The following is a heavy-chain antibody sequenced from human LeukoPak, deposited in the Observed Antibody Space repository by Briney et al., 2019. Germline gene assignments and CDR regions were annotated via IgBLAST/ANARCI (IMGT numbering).Heavy chain of an antibody. J-gene: IGHJ4*02. CDR3: ARDTFGGVGIDY. CDR2: IYYSGST. D-gene: IGHD3-16*01. Sequence: SETLSLTCTVSGGSISSSSYYWGWIRQPPGKGLEWIGSIYYSGSTYYNPSLKSRVTISVDTSKNQFSLKLSSVTAADTAVYYCARDTFGGVGIDYWGQGTLVTVSS. CDR1: GGSISSSSYY. V-gene: IGHV4-39*07.